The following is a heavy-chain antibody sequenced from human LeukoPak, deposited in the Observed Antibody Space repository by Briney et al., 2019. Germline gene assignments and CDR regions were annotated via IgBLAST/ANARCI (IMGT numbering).Heavy chain of an antibody. Sequence: ETLSLTCTVSGGSISSYYWSWVRQAPGKGLEWVANIKQDGSDKNYVDSVKGRFTISRDNAKNSLYLQMNSLRAEDTAVYYCASQGYDILTGYVPYYWYFDLWGRGTLVTVSS. CDR3: ASQGYDILTGYVPYYWYFDL. CDR1: GGSISSYY. V-gene: IGHV3-7*01. CDR2: IKQDGSDK. J-gene: IGHJ2*01. D-gene: IGHD3-9*01.